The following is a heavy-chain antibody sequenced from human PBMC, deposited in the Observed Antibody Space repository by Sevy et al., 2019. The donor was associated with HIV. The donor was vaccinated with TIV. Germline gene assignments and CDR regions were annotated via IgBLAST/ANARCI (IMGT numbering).Heavy chain of an antibody. Sequence: ASAKVSCKASGYIFSDYYIHWVRQAPGQGLEWMAWINSDSGVTNYAQRFQGEVTVTRDTSLRTAYLELTNLKSNETAIYYCARLTTQPTSDLYGLDVWGQGTTVTVSS. D-gene: IGHD4-17*01. J-gene: IGHJ6*02. CDR1: GYIFSDYY. CDR2: INSDSGVT. V-gene: IGHV1-2*02. CDR3: ARLTTQPTSDLYGLDV.